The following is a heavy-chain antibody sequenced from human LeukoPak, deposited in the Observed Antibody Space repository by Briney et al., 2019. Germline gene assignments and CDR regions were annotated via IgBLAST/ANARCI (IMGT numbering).Heavy chain of an antibody. V-gene: IGHV3-7*01. J-gene: IGHJ4*02. CDR2: IKPDGSEI. CDR3: AREMGGYPFDY. CDR1: GFSFSRYW. D-gene: IGHD5-12*01. Sequence: PGGSLRLSCAASGFSFSRYWMSWVRQAPVRGLEWVANIKPDGSEIYYVDSVKGRFTISRDNAKNSLYLQMNSLRAEDTAVYYCAREMGGYPFDYWGQGTLVTVSS.